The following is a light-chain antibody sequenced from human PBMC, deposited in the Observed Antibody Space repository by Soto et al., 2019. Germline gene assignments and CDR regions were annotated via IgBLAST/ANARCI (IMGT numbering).Light chain of an antibody. CDR2: SNN. CDR1: SSNIGSNI. CDR3: AAWDDSLNGLV. V-gene: IGLV1-44*01. J-gene: IGLJ3*02. Sequence: QSVLTQPPSASGPPGQTVTISCSGSSSNIGSNIVNWYQQLPGTAPKLLIYSNNQWPSGVPDRFSGSKSGASASLAISGLQSEDEADYYCAAWDDSLNGLVFGGGTQLTVL.